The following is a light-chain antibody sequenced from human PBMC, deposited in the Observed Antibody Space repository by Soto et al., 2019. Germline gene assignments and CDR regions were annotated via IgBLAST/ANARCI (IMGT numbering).Light chain of an antibody. CDR1: SSDVGGYNY. V-gene: IGLV2-14*01. CDR3: SSYTSSSTLYV. CDR2: DVS. J-gene: IGLJ1*01. Sequence: QSALTQPASVSGSPGQSITISCTGTSSDVGGYNYVSWYQQHPGKAPKIMIYDVSNRPSGVSNRFSGSKAGNTSSLTISGLKAEDEADYYCSSYTSSSTLYVFGTGTKLTVL.